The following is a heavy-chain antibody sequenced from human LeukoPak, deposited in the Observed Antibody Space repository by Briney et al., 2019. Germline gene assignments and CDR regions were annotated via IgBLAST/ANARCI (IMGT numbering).Heavy chain of an antibody. V-gene: IGHV1-2*02. CDR2: INPNSGGT. D-gene: IGHD3-10*01. CDR1: GYTFTGYY. Sequence: ASVKVSCKASGYTFTGYYMHWVRQAPGQGLEWMGWINPNSGGTNYAQKFQGRVTMTRDTSISTAYMELSRLRSDDTAVYYCARDYYGSGSSLNWFDPWGQGTLVTVSS. CDR3: ARDYYGSGSSLNWFDP. J-gene: IGHJ5*02.